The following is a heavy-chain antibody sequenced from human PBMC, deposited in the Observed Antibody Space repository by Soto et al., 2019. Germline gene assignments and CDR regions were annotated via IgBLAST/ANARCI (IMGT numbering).Heavy chain of an antibody. CDR2: FDPEDGET. J-gene: IGHJ6*02. D-gene: IGHD5-12*01. CDR3: ATDTTTTIRVFYYYGMDV. V-gene: IGHV1-24*01. CDR1: GYTLTELS. Sequence: GASVKVSCKVSGYTLTELSMHWVRQAPGKGLEWMGGFDPEDGETIYAQKFQGRVTMTEDTSTDTAYMELSSLRSEDTAVYYCATDTTTTIRVFYYYGMDVWGQGTTVTVSS.